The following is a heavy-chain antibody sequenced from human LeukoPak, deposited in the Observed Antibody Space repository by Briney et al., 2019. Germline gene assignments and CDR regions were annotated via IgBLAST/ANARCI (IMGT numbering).Heavy chain of an antibody. J-gene: IGHJ4*02. CDR2: ISAYNGNT. D-gene: IGHD2-15*01. Sequence: ASVKVSCKASGYTFTSYGISWVRQAPGQGLEWMGWISAYNGNTNYAQKLQGRVTMTTDTSTSTAYMELRSLRSGDTAVYYCARGKMRYCSGGSCYSGFDYWGQGTLVTVSS. CDR1: GYTFTSYG. CDR3: ARGKMRYCSGGSCYSGFDY. V-gene: IGHV1-18*01.